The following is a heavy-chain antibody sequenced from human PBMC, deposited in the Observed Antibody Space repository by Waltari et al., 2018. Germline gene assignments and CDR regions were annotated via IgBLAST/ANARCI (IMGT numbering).Heavy chain of an antibody. CDR3: ARIYPILYSSGWSADY. D-gene: IGHD6-19*01. CDR2: INAGNGNT. CDR1: GYTFTSYA. J-gene: IGHJ4*02. V-gene: IGHV1-3*01. Sequence: QVQLVQSGAEVKKPGASVKVSCKASGYTFTSYAMHWVGQAPGQRLEWMGWINAGNGNTKYSQKFQGRVTITRDTSASTAYMELSSLRSEDTAVYYCARIYPILYSSGWSADYWGQGTLVTVSS.